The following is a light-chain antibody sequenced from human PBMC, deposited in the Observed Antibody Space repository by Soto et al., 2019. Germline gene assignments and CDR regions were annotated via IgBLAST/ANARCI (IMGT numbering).Light chain of an antibody. CDR3: CSYAGSYTLL. CDR1: SSDVGDYNY. CDR2: DVT. J-gene: IGLJ2*01. V-gene: IGLV2-11*01. Sequence: QSALTQPRSVSGSPGQSITISCAGSSSDVGDYNYVSWYQQHPGEAPKLMIYDVTKRPSEVPDRFSGSKSGNTASLTISGLQAEDEADYYCCSYAGSYTLLFGGGTKVTVL.